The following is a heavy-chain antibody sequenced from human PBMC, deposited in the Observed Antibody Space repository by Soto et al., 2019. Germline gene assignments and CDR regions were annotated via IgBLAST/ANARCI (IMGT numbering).Heavy chain of an antibody. CDR2: ISYDGNNE. CDR3: CKGAWEKQLAHIDH. CDR1: GFTFTTYG. D-gene: IGHD6-13*01. V-gene: IGHV3-30*18. Sequence: GGSLSLSCAASGFTFTTYGMHWVRQAPGRGLEWVAFISYDGNNEYYPDSVKGRFTISRDNSKNTLYLQVNSLNTEDTAVYYCCKGAWEKQLAHIDHWGPGTQVTVSS. J-gene: IGHJ4*02.